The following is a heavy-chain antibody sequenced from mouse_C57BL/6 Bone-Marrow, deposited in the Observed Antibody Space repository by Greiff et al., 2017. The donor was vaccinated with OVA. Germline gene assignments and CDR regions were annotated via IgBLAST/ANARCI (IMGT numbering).Heavy chain of an antibody. CDR2: ISSGSSTI. Sequence: DVKLVESGGGLVKPGGSLKLSCAASGFTFSDYGMHWVRQAPEKGLEWVAYISSGSSTIYYADTVKGRFTISRDNAKNTLFLQMTSLRSEDTAMYYCARPGYYYGSSYLDYWGQGTTLTVSS. D-gene: IGHD1-1*01. CDR1: GFTFSDYG. V-gene: IGHV5-17*01. CDR3: ARPGYYYGSSYLDY. J-gene: IGHJ2*01.